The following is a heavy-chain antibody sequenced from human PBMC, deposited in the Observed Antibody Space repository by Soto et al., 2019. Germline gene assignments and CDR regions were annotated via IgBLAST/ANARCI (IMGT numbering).Heavy chain of an antibody. D-gene: IGHD2-8*02. V-gene: IGHV5-51*01. J-gene: IGHJ4*02. CDR1: GYRFTTYW. CDR3: ASSVLVTSTMNYFDL. Sequence: GEPLKISCKGSGYRFTTYWINWVRQMPGKGLEWLGIIYPDDSDTRYSPSFLGQVTISADKSIKTTYLQWSSLKASDTAIYFCASSVLVTSTMNYFDLWGQGTLVTVSS. CDR2: IYPDDSDT.